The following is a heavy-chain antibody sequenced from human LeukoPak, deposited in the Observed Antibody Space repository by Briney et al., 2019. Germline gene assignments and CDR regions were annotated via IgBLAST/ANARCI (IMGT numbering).Heavy chain of an antibody. D-gene: IGHD1-26*01. V-gene: IGHV3-23*01. Sequence: PGGSLRLSCAASGFTFSNYAMSWVRQAPGKGLEWVSTINDRGIATYYADSVKGRFTISRDNSKNTLSLQVSSLRAGDTAVYYCAKDNSYSGSVYWGQGTLVTVSS. J-gene: IGHJ4*02. CDR2: INDRGIAT. CDR3: AKDNSYSGSVY. CDR1: GFTFSNYA.